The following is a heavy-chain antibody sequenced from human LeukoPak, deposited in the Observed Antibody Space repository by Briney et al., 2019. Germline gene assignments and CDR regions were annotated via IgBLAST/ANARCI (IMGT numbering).Heavy chain of an antibody. V-gene: IGHV4-30-4*01. CDR1: GGSISSGDYY. CDR2: IYYSGST. Sequence: SQTLSLTCTVSGGSISSGDYYWSWIRQPPGKGLEWIVYIYYSGSTYYNPSLKSRVTISVDTSKNQFSLKLSSVTAADTAVYYCARDHYGSGSYSFDYWGQGILVTVSS. CDR3: ARDHYGSGSYSFDY. D-gene: IGHD3-10*01. J-gene: IGHJ4*02.